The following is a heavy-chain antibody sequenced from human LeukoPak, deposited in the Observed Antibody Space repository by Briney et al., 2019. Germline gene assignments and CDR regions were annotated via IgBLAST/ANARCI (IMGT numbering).Heavy chain of an antibody. Sequence: QSGGSLRLSCAASGFIFSSYAMSWVRQAPGKVLEWVSGISGSGGTTYYADSVKGRCTISRDNPKNTLYLQMNSLRAEDTAIYYCAIGSSWGQGTLVTVSS. CDR3: AIGSS. CDR1: GFIFSSYA. CDR2: ISGSGGTT. V-gene: IGHV3-23*01. D-gene: IGHD3-10*01. J-gene: IGHJ5*02.